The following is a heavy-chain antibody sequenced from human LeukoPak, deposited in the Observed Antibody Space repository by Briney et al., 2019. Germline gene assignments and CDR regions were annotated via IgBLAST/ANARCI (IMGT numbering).Heavy chain of an antibody. CDR3: ARQVFRRIGGGYYYYGIDV. J-gene: IGHJ6*02. V-gene: IGHV5-51*01. CDR1: GYSFTSYW. D-gene: IGHD3-3*01. Sequence: GESLKISCKGSGYSFTSYWIGWVRQMPGKGLEWMGIIYPGDSDTRYSPSFQGQVTISADKSISTAYLQWSSLKASDTAMYYCARQVFRRIGGGYYYYGIDVWGQGTTVTVSS. CDR2: IYPGDSDT.